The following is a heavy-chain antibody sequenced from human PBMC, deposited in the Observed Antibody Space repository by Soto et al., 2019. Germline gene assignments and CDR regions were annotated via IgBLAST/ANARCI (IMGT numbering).Heavy chain of an antibody. D-gene: IGHD2-15*01. J-gene: IGHJ5*02. Sequence: SETLSLTCTVSGGSISSYYWSWIRQPPGKGLEWIGYIYYSGSTNYNPSLKSRVTISVDTSKNQFSLKLSSVTAADTAVYYCARRLGYCSGGSCYGDWFDPWGQGTLVTVS. CDR1: GGSISSYY. CDR2: IYYSGST. CDR3: ARRLGYCSGGSCYGDWFDP. V-gene: IGHV4-59*08.